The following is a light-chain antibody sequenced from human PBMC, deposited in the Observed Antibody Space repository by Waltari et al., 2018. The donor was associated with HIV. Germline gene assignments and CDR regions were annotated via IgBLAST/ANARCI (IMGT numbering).Light chain of an antibody. CDR1: SLDIGLYDF. Sequence: QSALTQPASMSGSPGQSITISCTGSSLDIGLYDFVSWYEHLPNTAPQLIIYGVDRRPPRMTSRFSASKSGDVASLTISGLQAEDEADYYCTSHTPTRVLVFGGGTRLTVL. J-gene: IGLJ3*02. CDR2: GVD. CDR3: TSHTPTRVLV. V-gene: IGLV2-14*01.